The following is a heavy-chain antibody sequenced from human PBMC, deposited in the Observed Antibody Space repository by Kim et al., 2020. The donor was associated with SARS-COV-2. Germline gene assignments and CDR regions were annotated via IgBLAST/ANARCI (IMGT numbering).Heavy chain of an antibody. CDR2: ISSSGSTI. D-gene: IGHD6-13*01. CDR3: ARDWSTLPRSSSWAYNWFDP. CDR1: GFTFSDYY. Sequence: GGSLRLSCAASGFTFSDYYMSWIRQAPRKGLEWVSYISSSGSTIYYADSVKGRFTISRDNAKNSLYLQMNSLRAEDTAVYYCARDWSTLPRSSSWAYNWFDPWGQGTLVTVSS. V-gene: IGHV3-11*01. J-gene: IGHJ5*02.